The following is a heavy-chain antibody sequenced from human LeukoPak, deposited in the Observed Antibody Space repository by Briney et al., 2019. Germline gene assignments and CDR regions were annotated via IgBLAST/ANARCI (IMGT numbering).Heavy chain of an antibody. CDR2: IYYSGST. CDR1: GGSISSYY. V-gene: IGHV4-59*01. D-gene: IGHD3-22*01. Sequence: SETLSLTCTVSGGSISSYYWSWIRQPPGKGLEWIGYIYYSGSTNYNPSLKSRVTISVETSKNQFSLKLSSVTAADTAVYYCARRVGYDSSGYEFDYWGQGTLVTVSS. J-gene: IGHJ4*02. CDR3: ARRVGYDSSGYEFDY.